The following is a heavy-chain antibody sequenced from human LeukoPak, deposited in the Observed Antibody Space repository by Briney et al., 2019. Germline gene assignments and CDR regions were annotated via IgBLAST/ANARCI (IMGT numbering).Heavy chain of an antibody. Sequence: GGSLRLSCAPSGFTFSRHGMHWVRQAPGKGLEWVASISDGGRATYYGDSVRGRFTISRDDARNSLFLQMNGLRADDTAVYYCTRENYVPDSWGQGTLVTVSS. J-gene: IGHJ5*02. CDR3: TRENYVPDS. V-gene: IGHV3-7*03. D-gene: IGHD3-10*02. CDR1: GFTFSRHG. CDR2: ISDGGRAT.